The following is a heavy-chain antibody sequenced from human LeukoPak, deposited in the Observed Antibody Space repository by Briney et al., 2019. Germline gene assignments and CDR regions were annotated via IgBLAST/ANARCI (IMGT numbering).Heavy chain of an antibody. CDR1: GYTFTSYY. V-gene: IGHV1-69*06. CDR2: IIPIFVTA. CDR3: ARDPSVYGDYTYFQH. Sequence: ASVKVSCKASGYTFTSYYMHWVRQAPGQGLEWIGGIIPIFVTANYAQKFQGRVTITADKSTSTAYMELSSLRSEDTAVYYCARDPSVYGDYTYFQHWGQGTLVTVSS. D-gene: IGHD4-17*01. J-gene: IGHJ1*01.